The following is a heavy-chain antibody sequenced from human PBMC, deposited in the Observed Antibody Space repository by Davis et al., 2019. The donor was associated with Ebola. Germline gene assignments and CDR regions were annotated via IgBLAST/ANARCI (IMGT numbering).Heavy chain of an antibody. Sequence: GESLKISCVASGFTFSNYWMHWVRQAPGKGLVWISRIKSDGSSTTYADSAQGRFTISRDNSKNTLYLQMNSLRPEDTAVYYCARDSDDYSFDYWGQGTLVTVSS. CDR2: IKSDGSST. CDR1: GFTFSNYW. V-gene: IGHV3-74*01. CDR3: ARDSDDYSFDY. D-gene: IGHD4-11*01. J-gene: IGHJ4*02.